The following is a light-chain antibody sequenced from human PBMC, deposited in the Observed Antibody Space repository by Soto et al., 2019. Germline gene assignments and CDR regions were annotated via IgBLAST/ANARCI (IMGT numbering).Light chain of an antibody. J-gene: IGLJ1*01. Sequence: QSALTQPASVSGSPGQSITISCTGTSSDVGSTTLVSWYQQLPGKAPKLMLIGGPKRPTGVSNRFSGSKSGNTSSLTSSGLQAEDEADYYCGSYAGSSTFYVFGTWAKRTVL. V-gene: IGLV2-23*01. CDR2: GGP. CDR1: SSDVGSTTL. CDR3: GSYAGSSTFYV.